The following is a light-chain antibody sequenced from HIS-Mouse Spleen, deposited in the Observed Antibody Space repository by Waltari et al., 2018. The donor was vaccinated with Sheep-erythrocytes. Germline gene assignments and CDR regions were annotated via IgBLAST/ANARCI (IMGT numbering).Light chain of an antibody. CDR2: DDS. CDR3: QVWKV. V-gene: IGLV3-21*03. J-gene: IGLJ2*01. Sequence: SYVLTQPPSVSVAPGKTARITCGGNNIGSKSVHWYQRKPGQAPVLVVYDDSDRPSGSPKRFSGSNSGNTATLTISRVEAGDEADYYCQVWKVFGGGTKLTVL. CDR1: NIGSKS.